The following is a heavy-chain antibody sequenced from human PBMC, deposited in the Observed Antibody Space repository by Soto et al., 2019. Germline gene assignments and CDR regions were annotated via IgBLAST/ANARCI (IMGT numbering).Heavy chain of an antibody. J-gene: IGHJ4*02. D-gene: IGHD6-19*01. V-gene: IGHV4-4*08. Sequence: PSETLSLTCAVYGGSFSGYYWSWIRQPPGKGLEWIGYIYSIGSANYNPSLRSRVTMSIDTSQEQFSLKLSSVTATDTAVYYCAKYLNFQLAGTGFDSCGRGTLVTVSS. CDR1: GGSFSGYY. CDR3: AKYLNFQLAGTGFDS. CDR2: IYSIGSA.